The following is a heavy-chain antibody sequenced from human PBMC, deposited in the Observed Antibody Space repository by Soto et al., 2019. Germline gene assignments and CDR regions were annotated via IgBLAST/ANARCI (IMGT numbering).Heavy chain of an antibody. V-gene: IGHV4-30-2*01. D-gene: IGHD1-1*01. Sequence: ASETLSLTCAVSGGSISSGGYSWSWIRQPPGKRLEWIGYIYHSGSTYYNPSLKSRVTISVDKSKNQFSLNLSSVSAADTAVSYCARAIITAPGISVNYNGLDVWGQGTTVTVSS. CDR1: GGSISSGGYS. CDR2: IYHSGST. J-gene: IGHJ6*02. CDR3: ARAIITAPGISVNYNGLDV.